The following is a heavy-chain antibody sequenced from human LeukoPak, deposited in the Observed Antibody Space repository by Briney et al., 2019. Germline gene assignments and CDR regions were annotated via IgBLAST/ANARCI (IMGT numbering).Heavy chain of an antibody. CDR1: GFTVSSNY. J-gene: IGHJ4*02. V-gene: IGHV3-53*01. CDR3: AKDCFGDGYNFCY. Sequence: PGGSLRLSCAASGFTVSSNYMSWVRQAPGKGLEWVSVIYSGGSAYYADSVKGRFTISRDNSKNTLYLQMNNLRAEDTAVYYCAKDCFGDGYNFCYWGQGTLVTVSS. CDR2: IYSGGSA. D-gene: IGHD5-24*01.